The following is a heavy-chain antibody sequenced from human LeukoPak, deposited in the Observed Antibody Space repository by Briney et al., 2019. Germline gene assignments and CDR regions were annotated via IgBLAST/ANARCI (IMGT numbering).Heavy chain of an antibody. CDR1: GGSINSYY. J-gene: IGHJ6*03. Sequence: KPSETLSLTCTVSGGSINSYYWSWIRQPPGKGLEWIGYIYYSGSTNYNPSLKSRVTISVDPSKNQFSLKLSSVTAADTAVYYCAREPSIYYHYYYMDVWGKGTTVTVSS. V-gene: IGHV4-59*01. CDR3: AREPSIYYHYYYMDV. CDR2: IYYSGST.